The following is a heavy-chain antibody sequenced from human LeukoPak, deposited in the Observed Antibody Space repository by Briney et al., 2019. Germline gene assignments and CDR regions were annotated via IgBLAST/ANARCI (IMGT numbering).Heavy chain of an antibody. CDR3: AKAPRGFQWFVDF. Sequence: GGSLRLSCAASGFTVSSYYMNWVRQTPGRGLEWVSVIYRDGNTYYADSVKGRFTISRDNSKNTLYLQMNSLRAEDTAVYYCAKAPRGFQWFVDFWGQGTLGTVSS. D-gene: IGHD3-22*01. J-gene: IGHJ4*02. V-gene: IGHV3-66*01. CDR2: IYRDGNT. CDR1: GFTVSSYY.